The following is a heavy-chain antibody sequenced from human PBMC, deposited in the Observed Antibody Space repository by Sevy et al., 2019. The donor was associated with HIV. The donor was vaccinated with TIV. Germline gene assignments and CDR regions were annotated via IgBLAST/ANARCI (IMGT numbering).Heavy chain of an antibody. J-gene: IGHJ4*02. CDR3: AGNDDYDTDGGKANFDY. D-gene: IGHD3-22*01. CDR2: VSDSGGAT. Sequence: GGSLRLSCGASGFTFSSSAMSWVRQAPGKGLEWVSTVSDSGGATYYADSVKGRFTISRYNAKNTMYLQRSSRRADDAANDRYAGNDDYDTDGGKANFDYWGQGTLVTVSS. CDR1: GFTFSSSA. V-gene: IGHV3-23*01.